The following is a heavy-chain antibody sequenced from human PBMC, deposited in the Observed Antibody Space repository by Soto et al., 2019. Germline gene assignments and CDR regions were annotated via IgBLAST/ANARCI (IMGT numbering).Heavy chain of an antibody. Sequence: EVQLLESGGGLVQPGGSLRLSCAASGFTFGSYAMNWLRQAPGRGLECVSFISGSGRTTYYADSVKGRFTVSRAKSKNKLYLQMNRLRAEDTALYYCAKFRGPSYSYYSMDVWGKGTTVNVSS. J-gene: IGHJ6*03. CDR2: ISGSGRTT. V-gene: IGHV3-23*01. D-gene: IGHD3-16*01. CDR3: AKFRGPSYSYYSMDV. CDR1: GFTFGSYA.